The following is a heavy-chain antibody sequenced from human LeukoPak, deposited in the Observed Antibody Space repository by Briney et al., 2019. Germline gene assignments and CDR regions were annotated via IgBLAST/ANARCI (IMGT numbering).Heavy chain of an antibody. Sequence: SETLSLTCSVSGGSISATTYHWGWIRQPPGKGLEWIGSIYYRGNTYYNPSLNSRVTISVDTSNNQFSLMLTSVTAADTAVYYCTRLRSSIPADFWGQGALVTVSS. V-gene: IGHV4-39*01. CDR3: TRLRSSIPADF. CDR1: GGSISATTYH. D-gene: IGHD6-13*01. J-gene: IGHJ4*02. CDR2: IYYRGNT.